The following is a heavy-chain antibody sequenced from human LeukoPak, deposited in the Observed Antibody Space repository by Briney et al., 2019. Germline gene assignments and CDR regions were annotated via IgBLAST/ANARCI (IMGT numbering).Heavy chain of an antibody. CDR3: ARDRSSFFFDY. Sequence: GGSLRLSCAASGFTFSSYGMHWVRQAPGKGLEWVAVVWYDGSNKYYADSVKGRFTISRDNAKNSLYLQMNSLRAEDTAVYYCARDRSSFFFDYWGQGTLVTVSS. V-gene: IGHV3-33*08. CDR2: VWYDGSNK. CDR1: GFTFSSYG. J-gene: IGHJ4*02. D-gene: IGHD6-6*01.